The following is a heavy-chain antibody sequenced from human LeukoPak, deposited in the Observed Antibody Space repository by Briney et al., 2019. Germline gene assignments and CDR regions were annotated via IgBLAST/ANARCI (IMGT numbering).Heavy chain of an antibody. CDR1: GFTFSSYW. D-gene: IGHD1-26*01. CDR3: ARIGGSYWGWFDP. CDR2: INSDGSNT. Sequence: GGSLRLSCAASGFTFSSYWMHWVRQAPGKGLVWVSRINSDGSNTNYADSVKGRFTISRDNAKNTLYLQMNSLRAEDTAVYYCARIGGSYWGWFDPWGQGTLVTVSS. J-gene: IGHJ5*02. V-gene: IGHV3-74*01.